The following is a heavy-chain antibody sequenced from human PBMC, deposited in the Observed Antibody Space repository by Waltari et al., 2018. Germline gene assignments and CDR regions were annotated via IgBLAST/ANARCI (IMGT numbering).Heavy chain of an antibody. CDR1: GGSITSSSFH. CDR2: VYYTGSA. J-gene: IGHJ6*02. CDR3: ARLASPEGLDV. Sequence: VSGGSITSSSFHWTWIRQPPGKGLEWIGSVYYTGSAFYNPSLKSRLTISSDTSGNQFSLQVRSVTAADTAVYYCARLASPEGLDVWGQGTTVTVSS. V-gene: IGHV4-39*01.